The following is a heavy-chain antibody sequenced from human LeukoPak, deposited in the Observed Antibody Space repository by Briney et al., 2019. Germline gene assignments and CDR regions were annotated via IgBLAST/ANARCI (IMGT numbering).Heavy chain of an antibody. CDR3: ARDERGYSDWFDP. D-gene: IGHD2-15*01. Sequence: NPSETLSLTCTVSGGSISSYYWSWIRQPPGERLEWIGEINHRGSTIYNASLKSRVTISVDTSKNQFSLKLNSVTAADTAVYYCARDERGYSDWFDPWGQGTLVPVSS. V-gene: IGHV4-34*01. CDR1: GGSISSYY. J-gene: IGHJ5*02. CDR2: INHRGST.